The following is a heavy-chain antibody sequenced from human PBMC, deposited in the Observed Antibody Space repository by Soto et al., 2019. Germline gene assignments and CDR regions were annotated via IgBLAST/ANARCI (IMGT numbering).Heavy chain of an antibody. CDR1: GYSFTSYW. D-gene: IGHD6-19*01. Sequence: PGESLKISCKGSGYSFTSYWIGWVRQMPGQGLEWMGIIYPGDSDTRYXPXFXXXXXXXXXXXXSXAYLQWSSLKASDTAMYYCARTARYSSGWHFDLWGRGTLVTVSS. V-gene: IGHV5-51*01. J-gene: IGHJ2*01. CDR2: IYPGDSDT. CDR3: ARTARYSSGWHFDL.